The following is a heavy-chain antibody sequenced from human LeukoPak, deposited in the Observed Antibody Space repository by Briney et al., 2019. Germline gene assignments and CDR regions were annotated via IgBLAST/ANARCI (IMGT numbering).Heavy chain of an antibody. CDR1: GFTVSSYA. CDR2: ISGNGGST. CDR3: AKPNGATYYYYGIDV. Sequence: PGGSLRLSCAASGFTVSSYAMTWVRQAPGKGLEWVSAISGNGGSTYYADSVKGRFTTTRDNSNKTEFQQMNSLRAEYTGVYYCAKPNGATYYYYGIDVWGQGTTVTVSS. D-gene: IGHD2-8*01. V-gene: IGHV3-23*01. J-gene: IGHJ6*02.